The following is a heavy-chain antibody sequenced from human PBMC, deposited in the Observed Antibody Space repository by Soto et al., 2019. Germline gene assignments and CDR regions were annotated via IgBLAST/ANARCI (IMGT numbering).Heavy chain of an antibody. CDR3: ARDGGIVGAFDY. CDR2: IYYSGST. D-gene: IGHD1-26*01. J-gene: IGHJ4*02. Sequence: PSETLSLTCTVSGGSISSGGYYWSWIRQHPGKGLEWIGYIYYSGSTYYNPSLKSRVTISVATSKNQFSLKLSSVTTADTAVYYCARDGGIVGAFDYWGQGTLVTVSS. V-gene: IGHV4-31*03. CDR1: GGSISSGGYY.